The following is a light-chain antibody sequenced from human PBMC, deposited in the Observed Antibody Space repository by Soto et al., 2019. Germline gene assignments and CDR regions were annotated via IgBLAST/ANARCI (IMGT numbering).Light chain of an antibody. CDR2: KAS. CDR3: QQYSTYPWT. CDR1: QSISSW. J-gene: IGKJ1*01. V-gene: IGKV1-5*03. Sequence: DIQMTQSPSTLSASVGDRVTITCRASQSISSWLAWYQQKPGEAPKLLISKASTLESGVPSRFSGSGSGTEFTLSISSLQPDDSATYYCQQYSTYPWTFGQGTKVEIK.